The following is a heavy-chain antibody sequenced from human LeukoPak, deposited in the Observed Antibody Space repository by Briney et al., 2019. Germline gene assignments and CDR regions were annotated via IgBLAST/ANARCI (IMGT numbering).Heavy chain of an antibody. CDR3: ARFSVDTAMRGA. V-gene: IGHV3-74*01. J-gene: IGHJ5*02. CDR1: GFTFSSYW. CDR2: INSDGSST. Sequence: PGGSLRLSCAASGFTFSSYWMHWVRQAPGKGLVWVSRINSDGSSTSYADSVKGRFTISRDNAKNTLYLQMNSLRAEDTAVYYCARFSVDTAMRGAWGQGTLVTVFS. D-gene: IGHD5-18*01.